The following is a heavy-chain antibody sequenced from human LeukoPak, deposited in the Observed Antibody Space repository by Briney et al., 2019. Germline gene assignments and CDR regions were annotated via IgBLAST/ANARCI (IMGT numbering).Heavy chain of an antibody. CDR2: VSGSGAST. Sequence: VGSLRLSCATSGFYFESYAMSWVRQAPGKGLEWVSGVSGSGASTYYADSVKGRFTISRDSSKNTLYLQLNSLRVEDTAVYYCARVYGSSNYYYDRYYYYMDVWGRGTTVTVSS. CDR1: GFYFESYA. V-gene: IGHV3-23*01. D-gene: IGHD3-22*01. CDR3: ARVYGSSNYYYDRYYYYMDV. J-gene: IGHJ6*03.